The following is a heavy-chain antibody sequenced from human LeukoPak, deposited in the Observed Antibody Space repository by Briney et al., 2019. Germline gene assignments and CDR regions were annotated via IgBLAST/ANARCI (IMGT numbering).Heavy chain of an antibody. CDR2: ISSDGSST. CDR1: GFTFSSYW. J-gene: IGHJ4*02. CDR3: GRVGKVEQLVLAR. V-gene: IGHV3-74*01. D-gene: IGHD6-13*01. Sequence: GGSLRLSCAASGFTFSSYWMHWVRQAPGKGVVWVSRISSDGSSTTYADSVKGRFTISRDNAKNTLYLQMNSLRAEDTAVYDCGRVGKVEQLVLARWGQGSLVTVSS.